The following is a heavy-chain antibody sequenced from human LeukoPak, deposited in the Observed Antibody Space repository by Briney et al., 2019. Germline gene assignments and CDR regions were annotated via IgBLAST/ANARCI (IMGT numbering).Heavy chain of an antibody. CDR2: ISAYNGNT. D-gene: IGHD6-19*01. J-gene: IGHJ4*02. CDR1: GYTFTSYG. Sequence: ASVKVSCKASGYTFTSYGISWVRQAPGQGLEWMGWISAYNGNTNYAQKLQGRVTMTTDTSTSTAYMELRSLRSDDTAVYYCARDARGDSSVHSSGPLDYWGQGTLVTVSS. CDR3: ARDARGDSSVHSSGPLDY. V-gene: IGHV1-18*01.